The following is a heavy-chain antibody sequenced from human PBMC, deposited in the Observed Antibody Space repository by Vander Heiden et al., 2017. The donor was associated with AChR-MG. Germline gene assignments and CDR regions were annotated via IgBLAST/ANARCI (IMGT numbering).Heavy chain of an antibody. CDR2: ITGDYGNI. D-gene: IGHD1-20*01. V-gene: IGHV1-3*01. Sequence: QVQLVQSGAEVRKPGASVQVSCKASGYSFHRHAMHWVRQAPGQRPEWMGWITGDYGNIKYSQKFEGRVTLSRDTSATTVYMELTSLRPEDTAVYYCARAGITGTYWFDPWGQGTLVTVSS. CDR3: ARAGITGTYWFDP. J-gene: IGHJ5*02. CDR1: GYSFHRHA.